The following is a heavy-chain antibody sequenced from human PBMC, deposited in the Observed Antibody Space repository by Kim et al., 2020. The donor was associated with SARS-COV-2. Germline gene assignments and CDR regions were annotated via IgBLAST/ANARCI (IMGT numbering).Heavy chain of an antibody. CDR1: GFTFSSYG. Sequence: GGSLRLSCAASGFTFSSYGMHWVRQAPGKGLEWVAVISYDGSNKYYADSVKGRFTISRDNSKNTLYLQMNSLRAEDTAVYYCAKDYGITMVRGVIRALGNWGQGTLVTVSS. V-gene: IGHV3-30*18. CDR3: AKDYGITMVRGVIRALGN. D-gene: IGHD3-10*01. J-gene: IGHJ4*02. CDR2: ISYDGSNK.